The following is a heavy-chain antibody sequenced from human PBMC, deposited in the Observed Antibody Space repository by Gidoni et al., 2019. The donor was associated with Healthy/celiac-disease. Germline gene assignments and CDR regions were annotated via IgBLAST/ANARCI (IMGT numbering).Heavy chain of an antibody. D-gene: IGHD1-26*01. V-gene: IGHV3-9*01. J-gene: IGHJ4*02. CDR1: GFTFDDYA. Sequence: EVQLVESGGGLVQPGRSLRLSCSASGFTFDDYAMHWVRQAPGKGLEWVSGISWNSGSIGYADSVKGRFTISRDNAKNSLYLQRNSLRAEDTALYYCAKDLSPIVGASFDYWGQGTLVTVSS. CDR2: ISWNSGSI. CDR3: AKDLSPIVGASFDY.